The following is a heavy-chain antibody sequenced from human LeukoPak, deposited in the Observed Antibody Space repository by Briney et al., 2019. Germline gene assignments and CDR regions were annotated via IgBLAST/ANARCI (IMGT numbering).Heavy chain of an antibody. CDR2: MNPNSGNT. CDR3: ARALTFRPSIAAI. V-gene: IGHV1-8*01. Sequence: ASVTLSCTAAGYTFTSYDINWVRQATGQGLEWMGWMNPNSGNTGYTKKFQGRVTMTKNTSISTAYMELSSLRSEDTAVYYCARALTFRPSIAAIWGQGTLVTVSS. D-gene: IGHD6-6*01. J-gene: IGHJ4*02. CDR1: GYTFTSYD.